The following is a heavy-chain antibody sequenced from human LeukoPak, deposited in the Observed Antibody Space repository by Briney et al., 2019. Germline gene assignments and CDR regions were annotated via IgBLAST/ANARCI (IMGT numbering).Heavy chain of an antibody. Sequence: GGSLRLSCAASGFTFSSSGMHWVRQAPGKGLDWVAVISYDGSNIYYADSVKGRFTISRENAKNSFDLQMNSLRAGDSAVYYCARSGAYYYMDVWGKGTTVTISS. CDR2: ISYDGSNI. J-gene: IGHJ6*03. CDR1: GFTFSSSG. D-gene: IGHD2-15*01. CDR3: ARSGAYYYMDV. V-gene: IGHV3-30*03.